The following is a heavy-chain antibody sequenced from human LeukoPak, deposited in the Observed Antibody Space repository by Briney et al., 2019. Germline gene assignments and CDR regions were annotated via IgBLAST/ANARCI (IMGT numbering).Heavy chain of an antibody. V-gene: IGHV1-69*01. Sequence: GASVKVSCKASGGTFSSYAISWVRQAPGQGLEWMGGIIPIFGTANYAQKFQGRVTITADESTSTAYMELSSLRSEDTAVYYCARSYCSRGSCLNWFDPWGQGTLVTVSS. J-gene: IGHJ5*02. CDR3: ARSYCSRGSCLNWFDP. D-gene: IGHD2-15*01. CDR2: IIPIFGTA. CDR1: GGTFSSYA.